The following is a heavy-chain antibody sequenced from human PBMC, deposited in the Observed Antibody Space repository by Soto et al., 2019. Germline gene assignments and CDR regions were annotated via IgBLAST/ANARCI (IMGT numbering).Heavy chain of an antibody. CDR1: GYTFTGYY. D-gene: IGHD6-19*01. Sequence: VASVEVSCTASGYTFTGYYMHWVRQAPGQGLEWMGWINPNSGGTNYAQKFQGWVTMTRDTSISTAYMELSRLRSDDTAVYYCARGYSSGWHGAYYYYGMDVWGQGTTVTVSS. CDR2: INPNSGGT. V-gene: IGHV1-2*04. J-gene: IGHJ6*02. CDR3: ARGYSSGWHGAYYYYGMDV.